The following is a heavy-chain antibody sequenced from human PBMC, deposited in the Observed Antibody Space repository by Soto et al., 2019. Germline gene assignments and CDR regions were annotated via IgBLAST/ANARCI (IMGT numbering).Heavy chain of an antibody. CDR3: ARAAIAAAGLYYFDY. CDR2: INPNSGGT. J-gene: IGHJ4*02. CDR1: GYTFTGYY. D-gene: IGHD6-13*01. Sequence: ASVKVSCKASGYTFTGYYMHWVRQAPGQGLEWMGWINPNSGGTNYAQKFQGWVTMTRDTSISTAYMELSRLRSDDTAVYYFARAAIAAAGLYYFDYWGQGTLVTVSS. V-gene: IGHV1-2*04.